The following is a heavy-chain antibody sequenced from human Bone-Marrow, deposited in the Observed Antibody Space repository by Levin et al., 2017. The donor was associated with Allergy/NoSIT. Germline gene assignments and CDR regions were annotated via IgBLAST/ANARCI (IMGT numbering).Heavy chain of an antibody. CDR2: ISYDGINK. Sequence: GGSLRLSCAASGFTFSNHGMHWVRQAPGKGLGWVAVISYDGINKYYSDSVKGRFTISRDNSKNTLSLRMNSLRPEDTAVYYCAKDPRYDILTGYHSYYYNGMDVWGQGTTVTVSS. J-gene: IGHJ6*02. CDR3: AKDPRYDILTGYHSYYYNGMDV. D-gene: IGHD3-9*01. CDR1: GFTFSNHG. V-gene: IGHV3-30*18.